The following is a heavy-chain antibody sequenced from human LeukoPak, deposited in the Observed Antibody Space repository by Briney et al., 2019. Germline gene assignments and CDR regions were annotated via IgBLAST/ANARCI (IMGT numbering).Heavy chain of an antibody. CDR3: ARDKEDYSGSGSYYSLS. V-gene: IGHV4-4*07. D-gene: IGHD3-10*01. CDR1: GGSFSNNY. J-gene: IGHJ5*02. Sequence: SETLSLTCTVSGGSFSNNYWSWIRQPAGKGLEWIGRIYISGNTNYNPSLKSRVTMSVDTSKNQFSLKLTSVTAADTAVYYCARDKEDYSGSGSYYSLSWGQGTLVTVSS. CDR2: IYISGNT.